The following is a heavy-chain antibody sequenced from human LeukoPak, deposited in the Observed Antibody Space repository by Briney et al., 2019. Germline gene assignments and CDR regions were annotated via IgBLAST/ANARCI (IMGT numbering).Heavy chain of an antibody. CDR2: IYHSGST. D-gene: IGHD2-8*02. Sequence: SETLSLTCNVSGGSISSGGYSWSWIRQPPGKGLEWIGYIYHSGSTYYNPSLKSRVTISVDRSKNQFSLKLSSVTAADTAVYYCARDSKAWYYFDYWGQGTLVTVSS. V-gene: IGHV4-30-2*01. CDR1: GGSISSGGYS. CDR3: ARDSKAWYYFDY. J-gene: IGHJ4*02.